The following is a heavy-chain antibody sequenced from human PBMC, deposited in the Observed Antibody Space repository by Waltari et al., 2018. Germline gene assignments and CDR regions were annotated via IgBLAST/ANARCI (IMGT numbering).Heavy chain of an antibody. Sequence: QVQLQQWGAGLLKPSETLSLTCAVYGGSFRGYYWSWIRQPPGKGLAWIGEINHSGSTNYNPSLKSRVTISVDTSKNQFSLKLSSVTAADTAVYYCARLIAAAIDYWGQGTLVTVSS. D-gene: IGHD6-13*01. CDR3: ARLIAAAIDY. CDR2: INHSGST. CDR1: GGSFRGYY. J-gene: IGHJ4*02. V-gene: IGHV4-34*01.